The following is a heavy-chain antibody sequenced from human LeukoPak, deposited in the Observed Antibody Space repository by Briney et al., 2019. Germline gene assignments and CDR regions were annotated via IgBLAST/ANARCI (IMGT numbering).Heavy chain of an antibody. CDR3: ARVGYYYDSSGYYHAEYYFDY. D-gene: IGHD3-22*01. CDR1: GFTFSSYS. CDR2: ISSSSYI. J-gene: IGHJ4*02. V-gene: IGHV3-21*01. Sequence: PGGSLRLSCAASGFTFSSYSMNWVRQAPGKGLEWVSSISSSSYIYYADSVKGRFTISRDNAKNSLYLQMNSLRAEDTAVYYCARVGYYYDSSGYYHAEYYFDYWGQGTLVTVSS.